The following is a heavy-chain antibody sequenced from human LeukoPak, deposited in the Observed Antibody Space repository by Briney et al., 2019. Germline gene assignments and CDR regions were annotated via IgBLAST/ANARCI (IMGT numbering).Heavy chain of an antibody. V-gene: IGHV3-30*18. CDR2: ISYDGSNK. Sequence: GGSLRLSCAASGFTFSSYGMHWVRQAPGKGLEWVAVISYDGSNKYYADSVKGRFTISRDNSKNTLYLQMNSLKAEDTAVYYCANNSPGISTGYYMLFDYWGQGTLVTLSS. J-gene: IGHJ4*02. D-gene: IGHD3-22*01. CDR1: GFTFSSYG. CDR3: ANNSPGISTGYYMLFDY.